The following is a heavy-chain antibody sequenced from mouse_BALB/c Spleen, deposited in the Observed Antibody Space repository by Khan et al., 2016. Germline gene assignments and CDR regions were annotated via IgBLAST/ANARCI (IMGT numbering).Heavy chain of an antibody. CDR2: ISSCGST. D-gene: IGHD2-1*01. CDR3: AREDYGNYGDYFDY. J-gene: IGHJ2*01. CDR1: GFTFSNYA. Sequence: EVELVESGGGLVKPGGSLKLSCAASGFTFSNYAMSWVRQTPEKRLEWVASISSCGSTSSPDSVKGRFTISRDNARNILNLQMSSLRSENTAMYYCAREDYGNYGDYFDYWGQGTTLTVSS. V-gene: IGHV5-6-5*01.